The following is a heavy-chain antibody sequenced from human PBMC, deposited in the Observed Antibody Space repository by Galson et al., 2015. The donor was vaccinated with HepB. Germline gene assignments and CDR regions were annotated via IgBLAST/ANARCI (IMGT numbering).Heavy chain of an antibody. V-gene: IGHV1-46*04. J-gene: IGHJ6*02. D-gene: IGHD3-10*01. CDR1: GYTFTSYY. CDR2: INPSGGST. Sequence: SVKVSCKASGYTFTSYYMHWVRQAPGQGLEWVGIINPSGGSTSYAQKLQGRVTMTRDTSTSTVYMELSSLRSEDTAVYYCARARSGSPLYYYYYYGMDVWGQGTTVTVSS. CDR3: ARARSGSPLYYYYYYGMDV.